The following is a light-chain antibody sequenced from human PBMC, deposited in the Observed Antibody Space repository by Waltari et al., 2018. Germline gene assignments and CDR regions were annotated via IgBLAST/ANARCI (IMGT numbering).Light chain of an antibody. CDR2: HAS. CDR1: QGVGKY. Sequence: EIVLTQSPGTLSLSPGESATLSCRASQGVGKYLAWYQQEPGQAPRLLLYHASIRATGIPDRFSGSGSGTDFSLTISRLEPEDFAVYYCQKYDFLPATFGQGTTVEIK. V-gene: IGKV3-20*01. J-gene: IGKJ1*01. CDR3: QKYDFLPAT.